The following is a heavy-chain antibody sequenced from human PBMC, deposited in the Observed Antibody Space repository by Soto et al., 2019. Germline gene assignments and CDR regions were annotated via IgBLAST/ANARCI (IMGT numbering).Heavy chain of an antibody. D-gene: IGHD2-2*02. CDR3: ARGRSLFDIVVVPAAIIENWFDS. Sequence: SETLSLTCAVYGGSFSCYYWSWIRQPPGKGLEWIGEINHSGSTNYNPSLKSRVTISVDTSKNQFSLKLSSVTAADTAVYYCARGRSLFDIVVVPAAIIENWFDSWGQGTLVTVSS. V-gene: IGHV4-34*01. J-gene: IGHJ5*01. CDR2: INHSGST. CDR1: GGSFSCYY.